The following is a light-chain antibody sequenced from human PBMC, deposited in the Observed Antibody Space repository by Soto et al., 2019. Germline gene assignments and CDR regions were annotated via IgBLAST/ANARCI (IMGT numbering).Light chain of an antibody. J-gene: IGKJ1*01. CDR3: QQYDNWPPT. Sequence: EIVLTQSPATLSVSPGESATLSCRASQSVSRNLGWYQQKPGQAPRLLIYGASTRASGIPARFSGSGSGTEFTLTISSLQSEDFAVYYCQQYDNWPPTFGQGTKVEIK. CDR1: QSVSRN. V-gene: IGKV3-15*01. CDR2: GAS.